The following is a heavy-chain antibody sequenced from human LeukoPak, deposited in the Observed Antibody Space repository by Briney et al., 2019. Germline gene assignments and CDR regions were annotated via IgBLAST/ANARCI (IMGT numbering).Heavy chain of an antibody. V-gene: IGHV4-34*01. D-gene: IGHD6-19*01. J-gene: IGHJ5*02. CDR2: INHSGST. Sequence: SETLSLTCAVYGGSFSGYYWSWIRQPPGKGLEWIGEINHSGSTNYNPSLKSRVTISVDTSKNQFSLKLSSVTAADTAVYYCARFTGYSSGWRESNWFDPWGQGTLVTVSS. CDR1: GGSFSGYY. CDR3: ARFTGYSSGWRESNWFDP.